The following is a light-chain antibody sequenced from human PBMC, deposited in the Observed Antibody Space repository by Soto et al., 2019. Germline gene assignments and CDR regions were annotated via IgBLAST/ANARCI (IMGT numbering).Light chain of an antibody. CDR3: QQYEKWPPSIT. V-gene: IGKV3-15*01. CDR1: QSISSN. J-gene: IGKJ5*01. CDR2: GTS. Sequence: EMVMTQSPATLCVSPGERATLSCRASQSISSNLAWYQHKPGQAPRLLIYGTSTRATGISARFSGGGSGTEFTLTISSLQSEDFAVYYCQQYEKWPPSITFGQGTRLEIK.